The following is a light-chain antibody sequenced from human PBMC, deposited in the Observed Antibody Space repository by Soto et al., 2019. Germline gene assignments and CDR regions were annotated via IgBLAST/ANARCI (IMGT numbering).Light chain of an antibody. CDR1: SSDVGSYNL. CDR3: CSYAGSSTFYV. V-gene: IGLV2-23*03. Sequence: QSVLTQPASVSGSPGQSITISYTGTSSDVGSYNLVSWYQHHPGKAPKLMIYEGTKRPSGVSNRFSGSKSGNTASLTIAGLQAEDEADSYCCSYAGSSTFYVFGTGTKLTVL. CDR2: EGT. J-gene: IGLJ1*01.